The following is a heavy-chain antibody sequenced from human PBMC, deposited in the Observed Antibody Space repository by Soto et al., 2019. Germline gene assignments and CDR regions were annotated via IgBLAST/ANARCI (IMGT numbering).Heavy chain of an antibody. J-gene: IGHJ4*02. CDR2: ISGSGGST. CDR3: AKYVRGAHAAVYYFDY. V-gene: IGHV3-23*01. D-gene: IGHD2-2*01. Sequence: VGSLRLSCAASGFTFSSYAMSWVRQAPGKGLEWVSAISGSGGSTYYADSVKGRFTISRDNSKNTLYLQMNSLRAEDTAVYYCAKYVRGAHAAVYYFDYWGQGTLVTVSS. CDR1: GFTFSSYA.